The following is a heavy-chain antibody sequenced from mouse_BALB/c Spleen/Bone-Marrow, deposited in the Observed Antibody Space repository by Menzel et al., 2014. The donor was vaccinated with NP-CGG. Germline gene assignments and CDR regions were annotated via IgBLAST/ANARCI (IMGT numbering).Heavy chain of an antibody. CDR1: GFNIKDTY. J-gene: IGHJ3*01. D-gene: IGHD1-1*01. Sequence: LVESGAELVKPGASVKLSCTASGFNIKDTYMHWVKQRPEQGLEWIGRIDPANGNTKYDPKFQGKATITADTSSNTAYLQISSLTSEDTAVYYCANYYYGSSLFAYWGQGTLVTVSA. V-gene: IGHV14-3*02. CDR2: IDPANGNT. CDR3: ANYYYGSSLFAY.